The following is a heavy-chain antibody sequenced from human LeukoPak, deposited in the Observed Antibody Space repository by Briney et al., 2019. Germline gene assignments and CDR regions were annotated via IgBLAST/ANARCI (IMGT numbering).Heavy chain of an antibody. V-gene: IGHV3-30-3*01. CDR2: ISYDGINK. J-gene: IGHJ6*02. CDR1: GFTFSSYA. Sequence: PGRSLRLSCAASGFTFSSYAMHWVRQAPGKGLEWVAIISYDGINKYYADSVKGRFTISRNNSKSTLYLQMNSLRTEDTAVYYCASVIRTYGGYDYYYAMDVWGQGTTVTVSS. CDR3: ASVIRTYGGYDYYYAMDV. D-gene: IGHD4-17*01.